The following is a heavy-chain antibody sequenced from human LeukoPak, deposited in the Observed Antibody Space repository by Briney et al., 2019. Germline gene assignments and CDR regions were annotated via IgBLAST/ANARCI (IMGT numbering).Heavy chain of an antibody. Sequence: SETLSLTCAVYGGSFSVYYWSWIRQPPGKGLEWIGEINHSGSTNYNPSLKSRVTISVDTSKNQFSLKLSSVTAADTAVYYCAREGSTSCYYFDYWGQGTLVTVSS. CDR2: INHSGST. J-gene: IGHJ4*02. CDR1: GGSFSVYY. D-gene: IGHD2-2*01. V-gene: IGHV4-34*01. CDR3: AREGSTSCYYFDY.